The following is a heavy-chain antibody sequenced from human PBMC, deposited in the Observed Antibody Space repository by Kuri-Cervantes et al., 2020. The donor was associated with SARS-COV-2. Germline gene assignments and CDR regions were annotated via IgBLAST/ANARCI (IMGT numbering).Heavy chain of an antibody. Sequence: GGSLRLSCAASGFTFSSCAMHWVRLAPGKGLEWVAFISYDGSSEYYADSVRGRFTVSRDNSKSTLYLQVNSLRADDTAVYYCAKDRVGVQDSWGQGTQVTVSS. CDR1: GFTFSSCA. D-gene: IGHD2-21*01. V-gene: IGHV3-30*04. CDR3: AKDRVGVQDS. CDR2: ISYDGSSE. J-gene: IGHJ5*01.